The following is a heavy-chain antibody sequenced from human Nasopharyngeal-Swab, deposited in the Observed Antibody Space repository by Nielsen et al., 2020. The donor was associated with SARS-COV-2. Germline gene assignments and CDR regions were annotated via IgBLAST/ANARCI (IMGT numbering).Heavy chain of an antibody. CDR3: AREKAYCGGDCYHWFDP. J-gene: IGHJ5*02. V-gene: IGHV1-69*10. D-gene: IGHD2-21*02. CDR2: IIPILGIA. Sequence: SVKVSCKASGGTISSYAISWVRQAPGQGLEWMGGIIPILGIANYAQKLQGRVTITADKSTSTAYMELSSLRSEDTAVYYCAREKAYCGGDCYHWFDPWGQGTLVTVFS. CDR1: GGTISSYA.